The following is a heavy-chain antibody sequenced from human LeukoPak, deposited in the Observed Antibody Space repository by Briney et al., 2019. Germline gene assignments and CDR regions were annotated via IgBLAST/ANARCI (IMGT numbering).Heavy chain of an antibody. CDR3: ARDTTSYYGSGTSDY. V-gene: IGHV3-72*01. CDR2: SRNKPNSYTT. D-gene: IGHD3-10*01. J-gene: IGHJ4*02. Sequence: PGGSLRLSCAASGFTFSDHYVDWVRQAPGKGLEWVGRSRNKPNSYTTLYAASVKGRFTISRDDSKNSVYLQMCSLKTEDTAVYYCARDTTSYYGSGTSDYWGQGTLVTVSS. CDR1: GFTFSDHY.